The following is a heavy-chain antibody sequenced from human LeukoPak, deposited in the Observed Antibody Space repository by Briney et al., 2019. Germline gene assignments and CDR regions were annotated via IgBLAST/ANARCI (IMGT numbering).Heavy chain of an antibody. CDR1: GFTFSSYS. CDR3: AKSSYFVPDGAYHNS. J-gene: IGHJ5*02. D-gene: IGHD3-10*02. Sequence: GGSLRLSCAASGFTFSSYSMTWVRQAPGKGLECVSSISSSSSSIYYADSVKGRFTISRDDAKNSLYLQMNSLSAEDTALYFCAKSSYFVPDGAYHNSWGLGTLVTVSS. CDR2: ISSSSSSI. V-gene: IGHV3-21*04.